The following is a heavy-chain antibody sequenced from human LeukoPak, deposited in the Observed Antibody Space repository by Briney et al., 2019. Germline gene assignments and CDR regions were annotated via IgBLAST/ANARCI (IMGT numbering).Heavy chain of an antibody. CDR1: GYSISSGYY. D-gene: IGHD2-2*01. V-gene: IGHV4-38-2*02. CDR3: AGGSYCSSTSCYRGIDP. CDR2: IYHSGST. J-gene: IGHJ5*02. Sequence: SETLSLTCTVSGYSISSGYYWGWIRQPPGKGLAWIGSIYHSGSTYYNPSLKSRVTISVDTSKNQFSLKLSSVTAADTAVYYCAGGSYCSSTSCYRGIDPWGQGTLVTASS.